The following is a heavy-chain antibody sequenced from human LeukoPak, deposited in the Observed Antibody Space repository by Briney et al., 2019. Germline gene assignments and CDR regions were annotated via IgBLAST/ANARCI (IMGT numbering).Heavy chain of an antibody. CDR2: IYSGGTT. Sequence: PGGSLRLSCAASGFTVSRNYMSWVRQAPGKGLEWVSVIYSGGTTYYADSVKGRFSISRDNSKNTLFLQMNSLRAEDTAVYYCARDAFGARGIGGGLDIWGQGTMVIVSS. V-gene: IGHV3-66*01. CDR1: GFTVSRNY. J-gene: IGHJ3*02. CDR3: ARDAFGARGIGGGLDI. D-gene: IGHD3-10*01.